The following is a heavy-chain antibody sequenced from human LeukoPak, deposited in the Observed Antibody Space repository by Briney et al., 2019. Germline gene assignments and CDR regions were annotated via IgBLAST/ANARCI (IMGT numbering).Heavy chain of an antibody. CDR1: GGSFSGYY. CDR3: ARAPRGYNWNYFGY. Sequence: SEILSLTCAVYGGSFSGYYWSWIRQPPGKGLEWIGEINHSGSTNYNPSLKSRVTISVDTSKNQFSLKLSSVTAADTAVYYCARAPRGYNWNYFGYWGQGTLVTVSS. CDR2: INHSGST. D-gene: IGHD1-20*01. V-gene: IGHV4-34*01. J-gene: IGHJ4*02.